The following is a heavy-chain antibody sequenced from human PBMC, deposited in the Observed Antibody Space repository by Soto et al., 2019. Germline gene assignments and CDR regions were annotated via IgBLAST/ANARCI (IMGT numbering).Heavy chain of an antibody. V-gene: IGHV1-46*01. CDR3: ARDLVRGVIKDDY. D-gene: IGHD3-10*01. CDR1: GYTFTSYY. CDR2: INPSGGST. J-gene: IGHJ4*02. Sequence: ASVKVSCKASGYTFTSYYMHWVRQAPGQGLEWMGIINPSGGSTSYAQKFKGRVTMTRDTSTSTVYMEMSSLRAEDTAVYYCARDLVRGVIKDDYWGQGTLVTVSS.